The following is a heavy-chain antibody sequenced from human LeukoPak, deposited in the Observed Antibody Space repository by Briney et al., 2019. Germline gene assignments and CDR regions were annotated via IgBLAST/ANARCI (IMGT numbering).Heavy chain of an antibody. CDR3: ARESGSSRFFDY. Sequence: GGSLRLSCAASGFTASSNYMSWVRQAPGEGLVWVSRVYNDGSTTNYADSVKGRFTISRDNAKNTLYLQMNSLRAEDMAVYYCARESGSSRFFDYWGQGTLVTISS. CDR2: VYNDGSTT. J-gene: IGHJ4*02. V-gene: IGHV3-74*01. CDR1: GFTASSNY. D-gene: IGHD6-6*01.